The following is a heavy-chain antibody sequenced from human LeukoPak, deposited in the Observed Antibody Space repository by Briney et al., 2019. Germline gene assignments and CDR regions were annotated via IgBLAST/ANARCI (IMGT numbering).Heavy chain of an antibody. CDR3: XXXXXXXXXY. Sequence: PSETLSLTCTVSGGSISSYYWSWIRQPPGKGLEWIGYIYYSGSTNYNPSLKSRVTISVDTSKNQFSRKLSSVTAADTAVYYCXXXXXXXXXYWGQGTLVTVSS. J-gene: IGHJ4*02. CDR1: GGSISSYY. V-gene: IGHV4-59*08. CDR2: IYYSGST.